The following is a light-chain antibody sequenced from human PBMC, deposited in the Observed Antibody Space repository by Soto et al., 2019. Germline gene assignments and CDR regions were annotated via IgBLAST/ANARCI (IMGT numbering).Light chain of an antibody. CDR1: SSDVGGYDY. V-gene: IGLV2-11*01. J-gene: IGLJ1*01. CDR2: DVT. Sequence: QSALTQPRSVSGSPGQSVTISCTGDSSDVGGYDYVSWYQQHPGKAPKVMIYDVTKRPSGVPDRFSGSKSGNTASLTISGLQAEDQADYYCCSYAGRYIYVFGTGTKLTVL. CDR3: CSYAGRYIYV.